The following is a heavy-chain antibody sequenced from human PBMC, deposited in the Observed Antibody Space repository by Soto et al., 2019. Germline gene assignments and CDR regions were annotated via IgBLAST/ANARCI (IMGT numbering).Heavy chain of an antibody. V-gene: IGHV4-59*01. J-gene: IGHJ4*02. D-gene: IGHD3-22*01. CDR3: ARMNHHDTSGYPFHY. CDR1: GGSISSYY. Sequence: SETLSLTCTVSGGSISSYYWSWIRQPPGKGLEWIGYIYFRGTTNYNPSLKSRVTMSADTSKNQFPLKLNSVTAADTAVYYCARMNHHDTSGYPFHYWGQGMMVTVS. CDR2: IYFRGTT.